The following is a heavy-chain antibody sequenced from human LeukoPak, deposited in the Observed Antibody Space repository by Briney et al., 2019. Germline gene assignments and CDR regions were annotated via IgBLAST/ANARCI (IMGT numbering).Heavy chain of an antibody. J-gene: IGHJ4*02. CDR2: INPNSGGA. CDR3: ARGRGTYCSSTSCYTFDY. CDR1: GYTFTGYY. Sequence: ASVKVSCKASGYTFTGYYMHWVRQAPGQGLEWMGWINPNSGGANYAQKFQGRVTMTRDTSISTAYMELSRLTSDDTAVYYCARGRGTYCSSTSCYTFDYWGQGTLVTVSS. V-gene: IGHV1-2*02. D-gene: IGHD2-2*02.